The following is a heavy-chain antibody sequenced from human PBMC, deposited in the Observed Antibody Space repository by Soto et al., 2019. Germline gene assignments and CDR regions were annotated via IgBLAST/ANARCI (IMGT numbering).Heavy chain of an antibody. D-gene: IGHD5-18*01. CDR3: ARGGVTASGWFDP. V-gene: IGHV3-30-3*01. Sequence: QVQLVESGGGVVQPGRSLRLSCAASGFTFSSYAMHWVRQAPGKGLEWVAVISYDGSNKYYADSVKGRFTISRDNSKNTLYLQMISLRAEDTAVYYCARGGVTASGWFDPWGQGTLVTVSS. J-gene: IGHJ5*02. CDR2: ISYDGSNK. CDR1: GFTFSSYA.